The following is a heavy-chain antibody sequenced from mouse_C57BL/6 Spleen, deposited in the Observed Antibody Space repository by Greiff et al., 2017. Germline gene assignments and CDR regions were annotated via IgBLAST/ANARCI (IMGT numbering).Heavy chain of an antibody. J-gene: IGHJ2*01. D-gene: IGHD2-1*01. Sequence: QVQLQQSGAELARPGASVKLSCKASGYTFTSYGISWVKQRTGQGLEWIGEIYPRSGNTYYNEKFKGKATLTADKSSSTAYIELRSLTSEDSAVYFCARRGNYHYFDYGGQGTTLTVSS. CDR3: ARRGNYHYFDY. V-gene: IGHV1-81*01. CDR2: IYPRSGNT. CDR1: GYTFTSYG.